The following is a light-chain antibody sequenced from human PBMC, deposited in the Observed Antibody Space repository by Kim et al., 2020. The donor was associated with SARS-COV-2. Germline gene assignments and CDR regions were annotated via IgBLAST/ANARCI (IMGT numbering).Light chain of an antibody. Sequence: GQSITISCTGTSSDVGGYNYVSWYQQHPGKAPKLMIYDVSNRPSGVSNRFSGSKSGNTASLTISGLQAEDEADYYCSSYTSSSSLVFGTGTKVTVL. CDR1: SSDVGGYNY. J-gene: IGLJ1*01. V-gene: IGLV2-14*03. CDR3: SSYTSSSSLV. CDR2: DVS.